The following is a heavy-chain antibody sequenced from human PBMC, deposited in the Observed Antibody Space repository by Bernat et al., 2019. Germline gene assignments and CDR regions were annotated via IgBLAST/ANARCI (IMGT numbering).Heavy chain of an antibody. CDR1: GFTFSSYG. D-gene: IGHD5-18*01. J-gene: IGHJ4*02. CDR2: ISYDGSNK. Sequence: QVQLVESGGGVVQPGRSLRLSCAASGFTFSSYGMHWVRQAPGKGLEWVAVISYDGSNKYYADSVKGRFTISRDNSKNTLYLQMNSLRAEDTAVYYCARDSDTAMPTDYWGQGTLVTVSA. V-gene: IGHV3-30*03. CDR3: ARDSDTAMPTDY.